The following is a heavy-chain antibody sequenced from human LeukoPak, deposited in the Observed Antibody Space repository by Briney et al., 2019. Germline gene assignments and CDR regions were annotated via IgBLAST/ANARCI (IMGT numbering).Heavy chain of an antibody. Sequence: SETLSLTCTVSGGSISSSSYYWGWIRQPPGKGLEWIGSIYYSGSTYYNPSLKNRVTISVDTSKNQFSLKLSSVTAADTAVYYCASEPILLISGSYLRGAFDIWGQGTMVTVSS. V-gene: IGHV4-39*07. CDR1: GGSISSSSYY. D-gene: IGHD1-26*01. CDR2: IYYSGST. J-gene: IGHJ3*02. CDR3: ASEPILLISGSYLRGAFDI.